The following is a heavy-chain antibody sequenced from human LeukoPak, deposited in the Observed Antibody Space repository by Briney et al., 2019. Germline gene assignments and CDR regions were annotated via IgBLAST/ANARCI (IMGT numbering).Heavy chain of an antibody. Sequence: ASVKVSCKVSGYTLTELSMNWVRQAPGKGLERMGGFDPEDGETIYAQKFQGRVTMTEDTSTDTAYMELSSLRSEDTAVYYCATDYYDSSGYYSFDYWGQGTLVTVSS. J-gene: IGHJ4*02. CDR1: GYTLTELS. V-gene: IGHV1-24*01. CDR2: FDPEDGET. CDR3: ATDYYDSSGYYSFDY. D-gene: IGHD3-22*01.